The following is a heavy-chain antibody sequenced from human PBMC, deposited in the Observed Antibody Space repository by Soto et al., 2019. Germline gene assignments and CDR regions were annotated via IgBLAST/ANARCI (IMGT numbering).Heavy chain of an antibody. Sequence: QVQLVESGGGVVQPGRSLRLSCAASGFTFSSYGMHWVRQAPGKGLEWVAVISYDGSNKYYADSVKGRFTISRDNSKNTLYLQMNSLRADHTAVYYCAKDLYDFWSGYPPYNCSDPWGQGTLVTVSS. V-gene: IGHV3-30*18. J-gene: IGHJ5*02. CDR2: ISYDGSNK. D-gene: IGHD3-3*01. CDR3: AKDLYDFWSGYPPYNCSDP. CDR1: GFTFSSYG.